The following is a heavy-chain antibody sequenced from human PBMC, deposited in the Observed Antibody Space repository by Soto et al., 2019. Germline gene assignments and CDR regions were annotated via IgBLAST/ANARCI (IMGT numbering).Heavy chain of an antibody. CDR3: ARASGESYPGSRVFDY. V-gene: IGHV3-23*01. Sequence: GGPRLSCAASGFTFSNYPMSWVRQAPGKGLEWVSVITNTGGDSLYADYVKGRFTISRDNTKNTLYLQMNSLRAEDAVIYYCARASGESYPGSRVFDYGGQGIRVTSPQ. CDR1: GFTFSNYP. D-gene: IGHD1-26*01. CDR2: ITNTGGDS. J-gene: IGHJ4*02.